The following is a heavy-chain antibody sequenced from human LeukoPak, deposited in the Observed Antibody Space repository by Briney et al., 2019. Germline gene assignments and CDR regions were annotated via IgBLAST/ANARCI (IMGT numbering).Heavy chain of an antibody. CDR2: IIPIFGTA. CDR1: GGTFSSYA. V-gene: IGHV1-69*05. J-gene: IGHJ4*02. CDR3: ARDPRRGKPRFDY. Sequence: SVKVSCKASGGTFSSYAISWVRQAPGQGLEWMGGIIPIFGTANYAQKFQGRVTITTDESTSTAYMELSSLRSEDTAVYYCARDPRRGKPRFDYWGQGTLVTVSS. D-gene: IGHD4-23*01.